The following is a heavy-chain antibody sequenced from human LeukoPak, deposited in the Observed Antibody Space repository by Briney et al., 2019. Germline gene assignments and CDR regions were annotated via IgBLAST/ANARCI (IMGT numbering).Heavy chain of an antibody. CDR3: AREGSNGIAAADTIWFDP. CDR2: INHSGST. V-gene: IGHV4-34*01. D-gene: IGHD6-13*01. CDR1: GGSFSGYY. Sequence: KASETLSLTCAVYGGSFSGYYWSWIRQPPGKGLEWIGEINHSGSTNYNPSLKSRVTISVDTSKNQFSLKPSSVTAADTAVYYCAREGSNGIAAADTIWFDPWGQGTLVTVSS. J-gene: IGHJ5*02.